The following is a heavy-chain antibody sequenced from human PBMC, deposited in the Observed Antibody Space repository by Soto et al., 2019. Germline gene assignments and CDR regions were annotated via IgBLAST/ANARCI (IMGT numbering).Heavy chain of an antibody. Sequence: SSETLSLTCTVSGGSISSSSYYWGWIRQPPGKGLEWIGSIYYSGSTYYNPSLKSRVTISVDTSKNQFSLKLSSVTAADTAVYYCARGGGRSVVAASRIDDWGQGTLGTVSS. CDR2: IYYSGST. D-gene: IGHD2-15*01. CDR1: GGSISSSSYY. J-gene: IGHJ4*02. CDR3: ARGGGRSVVAASRIDD. V-gene: IGHV4-39*01.